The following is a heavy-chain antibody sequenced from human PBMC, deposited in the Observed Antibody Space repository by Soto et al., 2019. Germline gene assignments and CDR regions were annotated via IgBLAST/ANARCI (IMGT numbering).Heavy chain of an antibody. J-gene: IGHJ6*02. CDR3: AREPTGLLWFGELLYYYGMDV. CDR2: IRPIFGTA. CDR1: GGTYSSYA. Sequence: QVQLVQSGAEVKKPGSSVKVSCKASGGTYSSYAVSWVRQAPGEGLEWMGGIRPIFGTANYAQKFQGRVTITADESTSTAYMELSSLRSEDTAVYYCAREPTGLLWFGELLYYYGMDVWGQGTTVTVSS. V-gene: IGHV1-69*01. D-gene: IGHD3-10*01.